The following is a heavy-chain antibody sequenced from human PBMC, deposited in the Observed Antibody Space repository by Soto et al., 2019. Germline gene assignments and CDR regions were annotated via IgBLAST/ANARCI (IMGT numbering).Heavy chain of an antibody. CDR2: ISAYNGNT. J-gene: IGHJ4*02. V-gene: IGHV1-18*01. CDR3: ARDLPPVDY. CDR1: GYTFSSYH. Sequence: QLQLVQSGAEVKKPGASVKVSCKASGYTFSSYHITWVRQAPGQGLEWMGWISAYNGNTNYAQNLQGRVTMNTAPSTSTAYMELRSLRSDDTAVYYCARDLPPVDYWGQGTLVTVSS.